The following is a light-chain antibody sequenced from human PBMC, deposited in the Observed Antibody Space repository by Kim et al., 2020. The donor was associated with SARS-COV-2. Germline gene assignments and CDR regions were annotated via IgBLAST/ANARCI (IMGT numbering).Light chain of an antibody. Sequence: DIQMTQSPSSLSASVGDRVIIACRASQGITAHLNWYQQKAGTAPKLLISEASSLQSGVPSRFSGSGSGTDFTLTISSLQPDDFATYYCQQSFSTPRTFGQGTKVDIK. V-gene: IGKV1-39*01. J-gene: IGKJ1*01. CDR2: EAS. CDR3: QQSFSTPRT. CDR1: QGITAH.